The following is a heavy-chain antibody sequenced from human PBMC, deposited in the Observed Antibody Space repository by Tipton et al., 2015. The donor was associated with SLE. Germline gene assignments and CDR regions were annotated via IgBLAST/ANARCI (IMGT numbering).Heavy chain of an antibody. D-gene: IGHD3-3*02. CDR2: INHSGTT. V-gene: IGHV4-34*01. Sequence: TLSLTCAVYGGSFSGYYWNWIRQSPGKGLEWIGEINHSGTTNYNPSLKSRVTLSADTSKSQFSLKLSSVTAADTAVYYCARGYRLLASRPRNYMDVWGKGTTVTISS. J-gene: IGHJ6*03. CDR3: ARGYRLLASRPRNYMDV. CDR1: GGSFSGYY.